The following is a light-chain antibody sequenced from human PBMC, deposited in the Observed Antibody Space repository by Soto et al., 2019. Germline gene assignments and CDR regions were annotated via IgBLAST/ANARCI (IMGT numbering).Light chain of an antibody. Sequence: QAVVTQPPSVSGAPGQRVTISCTGSSSNIGAPYDVHWYQQLPETAPKLLIYGNTNRPSGVPDRFSGSKSGTSASLAITGLQAEDEADYYCQSYDRSLSGVIFGGGTKLTVL. V-gene: IGLV1-40*01. CDR1: SSNIGAPYD. CDR3: QSYDRSLSGVI. J-gene: IGLJ2*01. CDR2: GNT.